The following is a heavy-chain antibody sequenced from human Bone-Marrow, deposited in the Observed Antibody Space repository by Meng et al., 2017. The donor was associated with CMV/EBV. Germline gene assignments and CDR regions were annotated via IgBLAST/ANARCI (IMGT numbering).Heavy chain of an antibody. CDR3: AKYRFGLSTGEEPE. CDR2: TRYDGSNR. V-gene: IGHV3-30*02. CDR1: GFTFRSYG. D-gene: IGHD2-8*02. Sequence: GGSLRLSCAVSGFTFRSYGMHWFRQTPGKGLEWVAFTRYDGSNRNYGDSVKGRFTISRDNSKNTLYLQMNSLRDEDTGIYYCAKYRFGLSTGEEPEWGQGTQVTVSS. J-gene: IGHJ4*02.